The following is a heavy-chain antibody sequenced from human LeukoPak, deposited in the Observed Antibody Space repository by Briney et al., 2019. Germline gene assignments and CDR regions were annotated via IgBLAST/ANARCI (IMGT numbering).Heavy chain of an antibody. D-gene: IGHD3-9*01. J-gene: IGHJ5*02. CDR3: AREAGIDILTGYYKSRWFDP. Sequence: ASVKVSCKASGGTFSSYAISWVRQAPGQGLEWMGGIIPIFGTANYAQKFQGRVTITTDESTSSAYMELSSLRSEDTAVYYCAREAGIDILTGYYKSRWFDPWGQGTLVTVSS. V-gene: IGHV1-69*05. CDR2: IIPIFGTA. CDR1: GGTFSSYA.